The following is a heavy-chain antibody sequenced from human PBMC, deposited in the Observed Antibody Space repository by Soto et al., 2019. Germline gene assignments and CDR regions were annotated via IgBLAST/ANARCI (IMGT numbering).Heavy chain of an antibody. V-gene: IGHV1-18*01. J-gene: IGHJ4*02. CDR1: GYTFTSSG. CDR2: ISAHTGSS. D-gene: IGHD1-26*01. Sequence: ASVKVSCKASGYTFTSSGMSWVRQAPGQGLEWMGWISAHTGSSEYAQRFQGRVTMTTDRSTSTAYMELRSLRSDDTAVYYCARGGAGAPLRWGQGTLVTVSS. CDR3: ARGGAGAPLR.